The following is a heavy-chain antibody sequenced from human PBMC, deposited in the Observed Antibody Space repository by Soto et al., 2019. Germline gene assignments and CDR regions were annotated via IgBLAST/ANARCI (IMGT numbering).Heavy chain of an antibody. J-gene: IGHJ4*02. CDR3: ATVGQDTSREKDYSNYATPFDY. V-gene: IGHV1-24*01. D-gene: IGHD4-4*01. CDR1: GYTLTELS. CDR2: FDPEDGET. Sequence: ASVKVSCKVSGYTLTELSMHWVRQAPGKGLEWMGGFDPEDGETIYAQKFQGRVTMTEDTSTDTAYMELSSLRSEDTAVYYCATVGQDTSREKDYSNYATPFDYWGQGTLVTVSS.